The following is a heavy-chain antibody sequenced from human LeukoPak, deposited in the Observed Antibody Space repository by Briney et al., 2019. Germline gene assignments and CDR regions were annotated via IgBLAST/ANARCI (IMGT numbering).Heavy chain of an antibody. Sequence: SETLSLTCTVPGGSLSSGSYYWSWIRRPAGKGLEWIGRIYTSGSTNYNPSLKSRVTISVDTSKNQFSLKLSSVTAADTAVYYCAREDIVVVPAAIYWYFDLWGRGTLVTVSS. CDR1: GGSLSSGSYY. J-gene: IGHJ2*01. CDR3: AREDIVVVPAAIYWYFDL. V-gene: IGHV4-61*02. CDR2: IYTSGST. D-gene: IGHD2-2*01.